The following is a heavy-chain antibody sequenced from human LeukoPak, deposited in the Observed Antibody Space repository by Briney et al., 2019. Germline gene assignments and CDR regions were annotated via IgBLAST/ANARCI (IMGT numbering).Heavy chain of an antibody. Sequence: SQTLSLTCTVSGGSISSGDYYWSWIRQPPGKGLEWIGYIYYSGSTYYNPSLKSRVTISVDTSKNQFSLKLSSVTAADTAVYYCARVGKVAGTLRYTNWFDPWGQGTLVTVSS. V-gene: IGHV4-30-4*01. CDR3: ARVGKVAGTLRYTNWFDP. CDR1: GGSISSGDYY. D-gene: IGHD6-19*01. J-gene: IGHJ5*02. CDR2: IYYSGST.